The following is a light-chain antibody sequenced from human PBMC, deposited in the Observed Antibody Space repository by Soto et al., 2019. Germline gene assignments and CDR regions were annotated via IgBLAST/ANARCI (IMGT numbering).Light chain of an antibody. Sequence: DIQMTQSPSTLSASVGDRVTITCRSSQSIGTWMAWYQQKPGKVPRLLIYKVSSLESGVPSRLSGSASGTEFTLPISSLQPDDFATYYCQEYNSGFGQGTKVEIK. CDR2: KVS. CDR1: QSIGTW. J-gene: IGKJ1*01. V-gene: IGKV1-5*03. CDR3: QEYNSG.